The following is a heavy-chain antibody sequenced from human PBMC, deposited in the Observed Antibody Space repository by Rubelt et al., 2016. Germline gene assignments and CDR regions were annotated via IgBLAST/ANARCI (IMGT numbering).Heavy chain of an antibody. CDR1: GGSISSSSYY. Sequence: QLQLQESGPGLVKPSETLSLTCTVSGGSISSSSYYWGWIRQPPGKGLEWIGSIYYSGSTYYNPSLKIRVTISVDTSKNQFSLKLSSVTAADTAVYYCARDLYDSSGYYDHAFDIWGQGTMVTVSS. D-gene: IGHD3-22*01. J-gene: IGHJ3*02. V-gene: IGHV4-39*07. CDR3: ARDLYDSSGYYDHAFDI. CDR2: IYYSGST.